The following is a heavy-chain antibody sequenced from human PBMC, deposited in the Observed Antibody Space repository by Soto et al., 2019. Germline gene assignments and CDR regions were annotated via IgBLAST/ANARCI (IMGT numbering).Heavy chain of an antibody. D-gene: IGHD4-17*01. CDR1: GFTFSSYA. V-gene: IGHV3-30-3*01. J-gene: IGHJ3*02. CDR2: ISYDGSNK. Sequence: PGGSLRLSCAASGFTFSSYAMHWVRQAPGKGLEWVAVISYDGSNKYYADSVKGRFTISRDNSKNTLYLQMNSLRAEDTAVYYCARVGLRSDAFDIWGQGTMVTVSS. CDR3: ARVGLRSDAFDI.